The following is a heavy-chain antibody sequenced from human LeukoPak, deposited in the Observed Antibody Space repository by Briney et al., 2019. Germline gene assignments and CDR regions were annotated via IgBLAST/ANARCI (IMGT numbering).Heavy chain of an antibody. CDR2: IWYDGSNK. CDR3: ARDILGTYYYDSSGYSDAFDI. CDR1: GFTFSSYG. Sequence: GGSLRLSCAASGFTFSSYGMHWVRQAPGKGLEWVAVIWYDGSNKYYADSVKGRFTISRDNSKNTLYLQMNSLRAEDTAVYYRARDILGTYYYDSSGYSDAFDIWGQGTMVTVSS. V-gene: IGHV3-33*01. D-gene: IGHD3-22*01. J-gene: IGHJ3*02.